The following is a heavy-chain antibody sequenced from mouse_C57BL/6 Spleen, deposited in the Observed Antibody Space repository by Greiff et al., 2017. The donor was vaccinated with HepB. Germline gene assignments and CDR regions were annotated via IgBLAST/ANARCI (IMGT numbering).Heavy chain of an antibody. V-gene: IGHV5-17*01. Sequence: DVHLVESGGGLVKPGGSLKLSCAASGFTFSDYGMHWVRQAPEKGLEWVAYISSGSSTIYYADTVKGRFTISRDNAKNTLFLQMTSLRSEDTAMDYCAKQITTVVEDYAMDYWGQGTSVTVSS. D-gene: IGHD1-1*01. CDR2: ISSGSSTI. CDR1: GFTFSDYG. CDR3: AKQITTVVEDYAMDY. J-gene: IGHJ4*01.